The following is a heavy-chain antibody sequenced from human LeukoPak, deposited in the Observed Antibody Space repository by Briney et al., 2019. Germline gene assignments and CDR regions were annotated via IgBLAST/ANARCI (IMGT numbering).Heavy chain of an antibody. CDR2: ISSTSAHK. Sequence: GGSLRLSCAASGFTFKSFSMTWVRQAPGKGLEWVASISSTSAHKYHADSVKGRFTISRDNDKNSLYLQMNSLRTEDTALYYCATRVTAYLYDASDIWGQGTMVTVSS. V-gene: IGHV3-21*06. J-gene: IGHJ3*02. CDR1: GFTFKSFS. CDR3: ATRVTAYLYDASDI. D-gene: IGHD2-21*01.